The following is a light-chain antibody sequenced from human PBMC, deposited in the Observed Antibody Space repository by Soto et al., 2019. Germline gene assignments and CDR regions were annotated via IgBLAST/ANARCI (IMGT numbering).Light chain of an antibody. J-gene: IGKJ4*01. CDR3: QQRSNWPAT. Sequence: EIVLTQSPVTLSLSPGERATLSCRASQSVRSYLAWYQQKPGQAPRLLIYDAFKRATGIPARFSGSVSGTDFTLTISRLEPEDLAVYYCQQRSNWPATFGGGTKVEIK. CDR1: QSVRSY. V-gene: IGKV3-11*01. CDR2: DAF.